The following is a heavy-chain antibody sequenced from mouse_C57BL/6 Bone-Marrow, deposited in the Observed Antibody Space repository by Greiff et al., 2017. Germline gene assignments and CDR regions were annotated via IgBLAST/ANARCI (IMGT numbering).Heavy chain of an antibody. CDR1: GYTFTSYN. Sequence: LQQSGAELVRPGASVKMSCTASGYTFTSYNMHWVKQTPAQGLEWIGAIYPGNGDTSYNQKFKGKATLTVDKSSSTAYMQLSSLTSEDSAVYFGARWEGGYDFDYWGQGTTLTVAS. CDR2: IYPGNGDT. J-gene: IGHJ2*01. CDR3: ARWEGGYDFDY. D-gene: IGHD2-14*01. V-gene: IGHV1-12*01.